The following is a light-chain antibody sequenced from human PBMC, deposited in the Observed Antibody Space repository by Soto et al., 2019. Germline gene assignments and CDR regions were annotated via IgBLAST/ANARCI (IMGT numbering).Light chain of an antibody. CDR3: QQSKSFPLT. Sequence: DIQMTQSPSFVSASVGDRVTITCRASQDINSWLTWYQQKPGKAPKVLIYIASRLQPGVPSRFTGRGSRTDFSLTISNLQPEDFATYFCQQSKSFPLTFGGGTKVEIK. CDR2: IAS. CDR1: QDINSW. V-gene: IGKV1-12*01. J-gene: IGKJ4*01.